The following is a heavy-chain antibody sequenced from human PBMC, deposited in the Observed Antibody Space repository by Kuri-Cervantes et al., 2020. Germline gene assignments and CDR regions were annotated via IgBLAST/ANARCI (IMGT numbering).Heavy chain of an antibody. CDR1: GFTFSSYW. Sequence: GGSLRLSCAASGFTFSSYWMHWVRQAPGKGLVWVSRINSDGSSTSYADSVKGRFTISRDNAKNTLYLQMNSLKTEDTAVYYCARTPYYYGSGSYYWGYGMDVWGQGTTVTVSS. J-gene: IGHJ6*02. CDR3: ARTPYYYGSGSYYWGYGMDV. D-gene: IGHD3-10*01. CDR2: INSDGSST. V-gene: IGHV3-74*01.